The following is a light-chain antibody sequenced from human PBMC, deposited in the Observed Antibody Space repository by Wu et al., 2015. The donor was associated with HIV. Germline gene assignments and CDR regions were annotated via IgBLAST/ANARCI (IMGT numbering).Light chain of an antibody. Sequence: EIVMTQSPASLSVSPGERATLSCRASQSVSSSLAWYQQKPGQAPRLLIYGASTRATGIPARFSGSGSGTEFTLTISSLQSEDFAVYYCQQYNNWLFTFGPGTKWISN. CDR1: QSVSSS. CDR3: QQYNNWLFT. J-gene: IGKJ3*01. V-gene: IGKV3-15*01. CDR2: GAS.